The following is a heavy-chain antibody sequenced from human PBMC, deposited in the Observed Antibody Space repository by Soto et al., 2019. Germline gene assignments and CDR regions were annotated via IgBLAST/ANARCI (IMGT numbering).Heavy chain of an antibody. CDR2: ISSSGSTI. Sequence: QVQLVESGGGLVKPGGSLRLSCAASGFTFSDYYMSWIRQAPGKGLEWVSYISSSGSTIYYADSVKGRFTISRDNAKNSLYLQMNSLRAEDTAVYYCARDPREDPIYSSGWYKVSGAFDIWGQGTMVTVSS. CDR1: GFTFSDYY. J-gene: IGHJ3*02. D-gene: IGHD6-19*01. CDR3: ARDPREDPIYSSGWYKVSGAFDI. V-gene: IGHV3-11*01.